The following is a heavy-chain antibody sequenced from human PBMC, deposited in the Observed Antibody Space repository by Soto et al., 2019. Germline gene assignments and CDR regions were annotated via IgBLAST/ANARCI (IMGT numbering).Heavy chain of an antibody. V-gene: IGHV3-30*04. CDR3: ARDRVRFLEWFSVDY. CDR2: TSYDGSNN. Sequence: QVQLVESGGGVVQPGRSRGPSVPASGFTLDTFAMHGFRQPPARGWGGWAVTSYDGSNNYYADSVKGRFTISRDNSDNPLYLQMSGLRAEDTAVYYCARDRVRFLEWFSVDYWGQGTLITVSS. J-gene: IGHJ4*02. CDR1: GFTLDTFA. D-gene: IGHD3-3*01.